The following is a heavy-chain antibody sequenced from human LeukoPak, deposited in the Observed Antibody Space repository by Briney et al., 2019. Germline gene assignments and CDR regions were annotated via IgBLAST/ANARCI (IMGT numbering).Heavy chain of an antibody. D-gene: IGHD2-15*01. CDR3: ARDAPLSCSGGSCYSDDTDY. Sequence: GSSVKVSCKASGGTFSSYAISWVRQAPGQGLEWMGRIIPILGIANYAQKFQGRVTITADKSTSTAYMELSSLRSEDTAVYYCARDAPLSCSGGSCYSDDTDYWGQGTLVTVSS. J-gene: IGHJ4*02. CDR2: IIPILGIA. V-gene: IGHV1-69*04. CDR1: GGTFSSYA.